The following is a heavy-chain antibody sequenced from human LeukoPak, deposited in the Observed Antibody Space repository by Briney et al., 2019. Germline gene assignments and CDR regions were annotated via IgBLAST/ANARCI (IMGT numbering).Heavy chain of an antibody. CDR2: ISSSSSYI. CDR1: GFTFSSYS. D-gene: IGHD6-13*01. CDR3: ARVRAAAGGFDY. Sequence: KTGGSLSLSCAASGFTFSSYSRNWVRQAPGKGLEWVSSISSSSSYIYYAYSVKGRFTISRDNAKNSLYLQMNSLRAEDTAVYYCARVRAAAGGFDYWGQGTLVTVSS. J-gene: IGHJ4*02. V-gene: IGHV3-21*01.